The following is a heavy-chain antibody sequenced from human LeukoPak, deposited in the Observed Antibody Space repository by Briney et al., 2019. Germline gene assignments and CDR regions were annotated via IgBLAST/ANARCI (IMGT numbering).Heavy chain of an antibody. CDR3: ARDGGVDTAMAKY. CDR2: INPNSGGT. J-gene: IGHJ4*02. CDR1: GYTFTGYY. D-gene: IGHD5-18*01. V-gene: IGHV1-2*02. Sequence: ASVKVSCKASGYTFTGYYMHWVRQAPGQGLEWMGWINPNSGGTNYAQKFQGRVTMTRDTSISTAYMELSRLRSDDTAVYYCARDGGVDTAMAKYWGQGTLVTVSS.